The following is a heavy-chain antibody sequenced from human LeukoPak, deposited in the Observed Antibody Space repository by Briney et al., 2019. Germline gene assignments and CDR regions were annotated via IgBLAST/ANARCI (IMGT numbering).Heavy chain of an antibody. CDR3: ARGAGSYDSSGYYYVAIDY. Sequence: GASVKVPCKASGGTSSSYAISWVRQAPGQGLEWMGGIIPIFGTANYAQKFQGRVTITTDESTSTAYMELSSLRSEDTAVYYCARGAGSYDSSGYYYVAIDYWGQGTLVTVSS. J-gene: IGHJ4*02. CDR1: GGTSSSYA. V-gene: IGHV1-69*05. D-gene: IGHD3-22*01. CDR2: IIPIFGTA.